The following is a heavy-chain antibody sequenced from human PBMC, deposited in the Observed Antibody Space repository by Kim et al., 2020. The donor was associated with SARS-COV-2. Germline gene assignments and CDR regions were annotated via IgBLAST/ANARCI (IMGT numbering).Heavy chain of an antibody. CDR3: AKDRDTVVVPAAIVG. Sequence: DSVKGRFTISRGNSKNTLYMQMNRLRAEDKAVYYCAKDRDTVVVPAAIVGWGQGTLVTVSS. J-gene: IGHJ4*02. V-gene: IGHV3-23*01. D-gene: IGHD2-2*01.